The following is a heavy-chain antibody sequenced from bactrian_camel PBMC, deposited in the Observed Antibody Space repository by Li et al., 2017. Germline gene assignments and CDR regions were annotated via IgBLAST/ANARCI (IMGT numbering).Heavy chain of an antibody. J-gene: IGHJ4*01. CDR1: GNILVSRQC. V-gene: IGHV3S54*01. CDR3: TQGIYYAPIGDIHRHQ. CDR2: IDSGTGVT. Sequence: VQLVESGGGSVQPGGSLRLSCALSGNILVSRQCTAWFRQPPGEERELVATIDSGTGVTYSADSVRGRFTISRDDAKNTVYLQMNSLRTEDTAMYFCTQGIYYAPIGDIHRHQRGQGTQVTVS. D-gene: IGHD1*01.